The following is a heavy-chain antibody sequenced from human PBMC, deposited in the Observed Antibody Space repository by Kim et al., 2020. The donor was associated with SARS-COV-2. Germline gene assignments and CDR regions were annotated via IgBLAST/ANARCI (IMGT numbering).Heavy chain of an antibody. Sequence: SETLSLTCTVSGGSISSGGYYWSWIRQHPGKGLEWIGYIYYSGSTYYNPSLKSRVTISVDTSKNQFSLKLSSVTAADTAVYYCARGGPTLTTGYSSSQGYFDLWGRGTLVTVSS. V-gene: IGHV4-31*03. CDR2: IYYSGST. J-gene: IGHJ2*01. CDR1: GGSISSGGYY. D-gene: IGHD6-13*01. CDR3: ARGGPTLTTGYSSSQGYFDL.